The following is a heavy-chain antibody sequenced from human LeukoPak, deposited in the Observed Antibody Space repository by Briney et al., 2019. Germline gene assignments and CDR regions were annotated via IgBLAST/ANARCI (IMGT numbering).Heavy chain of an antibody. J-gene: IGHJ4*02. Sequence: ASVKVSCKASGYTFTGYYMHWVRQAPGQGLEWMGWINPNSGGTNYAQKFQGRVTMTRDTSTSTAYMELRSLRSDDTAVYYCARGITFGGVIAPPADYWGQGTLVTVSS. CDR1: GYTFTGYY. CDR2: INPNSGGT. D-gene: IGHD3-16*02. CDR3: ARGITFGGVIAPPADY. V-gene: IGHV1-2*02.